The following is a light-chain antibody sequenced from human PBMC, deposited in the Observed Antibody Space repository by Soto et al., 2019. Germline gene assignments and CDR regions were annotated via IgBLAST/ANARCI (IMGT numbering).Light chain of an antibody. V-gene: IGLV4-69*01. CDR1: SGHSSYA. J-gene: IGLJ2*01. CDR2: INGDGSH. CDR3: QTWGTGIRV. Sequence: QPVLTQSPSASASLGASVKLTCTLSSGHSSYAIAWHQQQPEKGPRYLMKINGDGSHSKGDGIPDRFSGSSSGAERYLTISSLQPEDDADYYYQTWGTGIRVFGGGTKLTVL.